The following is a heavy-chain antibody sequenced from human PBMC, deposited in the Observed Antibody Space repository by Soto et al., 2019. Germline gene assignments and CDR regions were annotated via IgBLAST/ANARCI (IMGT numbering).Heavy chain of an antibody. J-gene: IGHJ4*02. CDR1: GFTFSSYA. CDR3: AKVRGGSYSGSPEPIDY. V-gene: IGHV3-23*01. Sequence: GGSLRLSCAASGFTFSSYAMSWVRQAPGKGLEWVSAISGSGGSTYYADSVKGRFTISRDNSKNTLYLQMNSLRAEDTAGYYCAKVRGGSYSGSPEPIDYWGQGTLVTVSS. CDR2: ISGSGGST. D-gene: IGHD1-26*01.